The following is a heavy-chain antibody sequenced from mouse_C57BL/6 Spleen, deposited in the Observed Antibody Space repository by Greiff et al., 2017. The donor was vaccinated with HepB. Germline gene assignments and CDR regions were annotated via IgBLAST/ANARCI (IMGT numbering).Heavy chain of an antibody. CDR3: ARGAVDYAMDY. CDR1: GFTFSDYY. J-gene: IGHJ4*01. CDR2: INYDGSST. Sequence: EVKLVESEGGLVQPGSSMKLSCTASGFTFSDYYMAWVRQVPEKGLEWVANINYDGSSTYYLDSLKSRFIISRDNAKNILYLQMSSLKSEDTATYYCARGAVDYAMDYWGQGTSVTVSS. D-gene: IGHD1-1*01. V-gene: IGHV5-16*01.